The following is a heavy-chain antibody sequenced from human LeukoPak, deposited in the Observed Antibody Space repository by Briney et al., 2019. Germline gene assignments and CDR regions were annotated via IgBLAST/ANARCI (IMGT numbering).Heavy chain of an antibody. J-gene: IGHJ6*03. CDR2: IIPIFGTA. Sequence: ASVKVSCKASGGTFSSYAISWVRQAPGQGLEWMGRIIPIFGTANYAQKFQGRVTITTDESTSTAYMELSSLRSEDTAVYYCARDDIAAADNYYMDVWGKGTTVTVSS. CDR1: GGTFSSYA. CDR3: ARDDIAAADNYYMDV. D-gene: IGHD6-13*01. V-gene: IGHV1-69*05.